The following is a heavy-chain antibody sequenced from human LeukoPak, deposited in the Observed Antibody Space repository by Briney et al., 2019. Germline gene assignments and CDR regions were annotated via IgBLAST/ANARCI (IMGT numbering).Heavy chain of an antibody. CDR3: ASPYCSSTSCYSGDAFDI. Sequence: TGESLKISCKGSGYSFTSYWIGWVRQMPGKGLEWMGIIYPGDSDTRYSPSFQGQVTISADKSISTAYLQWSSLKASDTAMYYCASPYCSSTSCYSGDAFDIWGQGTMVTVSS. V-gene: IGHV5-51*01. D-gene: IGHD2-2*02. J-gene: IGHJ3*02. CDR1: GYSFTSYW. CDR2: IYPGDSDT.